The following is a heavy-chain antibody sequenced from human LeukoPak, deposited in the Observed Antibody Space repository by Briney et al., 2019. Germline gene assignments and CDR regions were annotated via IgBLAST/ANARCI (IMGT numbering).Heavy chain of an antibody. V-gene: IGHV3-33*06. CDR3: AKGTDYFDPLRSFDF. Sequence: GGSLRLSCAASGFTFSSYGIHWVRQAPGKGLEWVAVIWYDGSNKYYADSVKGRFTISRDNSKNTLYLQMNGLRAEDTAVYYCAKGTDYFDPLRSFDFWGQGTLVTVSS. J-gene: IGHJ4*02. CDR1: GFTFSSYG. D-gene: IGHD3-22*01. CDR2: IWYDGSNK.